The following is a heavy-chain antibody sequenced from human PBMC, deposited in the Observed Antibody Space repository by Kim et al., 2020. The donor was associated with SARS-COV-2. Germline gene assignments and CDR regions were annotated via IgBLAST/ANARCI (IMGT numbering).Heavy chain of an antibody. Sequence: GGSLRLSCAASGFTFSSYSMNWVRQAPGKGLEWVSSISSSSSYIYYADSVKGRFTISRDNAKNSLYLQMNSLRAEDTAVYYCARDVHYDFWSGYLYYFDYCGQGALGTVSS. CDR3: ARDVHYDFWSGYLYYFDY. V-gene: IGHV3-21*01. CDR2: ISSSSSYI. J-gene: IGHJ4*02. CDR1: GFTFSSYS. D-gene: IGHD3-3*01.